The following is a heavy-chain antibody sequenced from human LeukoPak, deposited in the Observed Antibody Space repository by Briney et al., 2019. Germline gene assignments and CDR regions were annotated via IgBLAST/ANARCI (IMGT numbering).Heavy chain of an antibody. J-gene: IGHJ4*02. CDR3: ARSSRLDD. CDR1: GFTFSSCW. V-gene: IGHV3-7*01. CDR2: IKQDGSEK. Sequence: GGSLRLSCAASGFTFSSCWMSWVRQAPGKGLEWVANIKQDGSEKYYVDSVKGRFTISRDNAKNSLYLQMNSLRAEDTAVYYCARSSRLDDWGQGTLVTVSS.